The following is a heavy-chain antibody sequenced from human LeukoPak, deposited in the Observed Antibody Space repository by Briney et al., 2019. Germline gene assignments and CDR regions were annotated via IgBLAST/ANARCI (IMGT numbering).Heavy chain of an antibody. V-gene: IGHV4-59*11. CDR1: GASISTHY. CDR2: FYYSGGT. D-gene: IGHD6-13*01. J-gene: IGHJ5*02. Sequence: PSETLSLTCTVSGASISTHYWSWIRQPPEKGPEWIGDFYYSGGTNYNPSLKSRVTISGDTSKNQFSLKLRSATAADTAVYFCARAGGVTTAHLDLDRWGQGTLVTVSS. CDR3: ARAGGVTTAHLDLDR.